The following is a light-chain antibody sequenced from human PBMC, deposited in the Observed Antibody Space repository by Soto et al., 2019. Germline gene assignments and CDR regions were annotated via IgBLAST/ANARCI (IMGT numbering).Light chain of an antibody. CDR3: QTYGTSLP. CDR1: QSVSSNY. Sequence: EIVLTQSPGTLSLSPGERATLSCRASQSVSSNYLAWYQQNLGQAPRLLIFGASSRAAVIPDRFSGSGSGTDFTLTISRLEPEDFTVYYCQTYGTSLPFGGGTKVEIK. J-gene: IGKJ4*01. CDR2: GAS. V-gene: IGKV3-20*01.